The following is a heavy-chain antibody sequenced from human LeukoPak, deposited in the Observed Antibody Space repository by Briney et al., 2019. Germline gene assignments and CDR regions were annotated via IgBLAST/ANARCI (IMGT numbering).Heavy chain of an antibody. CDR1: GFTFSSYW. V-gene: IGHV3-7*01. D-gene: IGHD3-22*01. Sequence: PGGSLRLACAASGFTFSSYWMTWVRQAPGEGLGWVAKLKQDGRQKFYLDSVKGRFTISRDNAKESLFLQMNSLRAEDTAVYYCARHYDSTAYSLDYWGQGTLVTVSS. CDR2: LKQDGRQK. J-gene: IGHJ4*02. CDR3: ARHYDSTAYSLDY.